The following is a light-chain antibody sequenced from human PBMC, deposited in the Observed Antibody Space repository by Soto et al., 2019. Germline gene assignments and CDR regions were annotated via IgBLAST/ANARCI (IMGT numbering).Light chain of an antibody. CDR3: QQSYSTPPT. CDR2: AAS. J-gene: IGKJ2*01. V-gene: IGKV1-39*01. Sequence: DIQMTQSPSSLSASVGDRVTITCQASQSISTYLNWYQQKPGKAPKLLIYAASSLQSGVPSRFSGSGSGTDFTLTISSLQPEDYVTYCCQQSYSTPPTFGQGTKLEIK. CDR1: QSISTY.